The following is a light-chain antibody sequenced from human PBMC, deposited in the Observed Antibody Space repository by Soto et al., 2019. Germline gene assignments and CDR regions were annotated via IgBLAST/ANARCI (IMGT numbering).Light chain of an antibody. CDR3: QQYTSYSRA. CDR2: DAS. CDR1: ASISHF. Sequence: DIQMTQSPSTLSASVGDRVTITCRASASISHFLAWYQQKPGKVPKLLIYDASNLGSGVPSRFSGSGSGTDFTLTISGLQPDDFTTYYCQQYTSYSRAFGQGTKVDI. J-gene: IGKJ1*01. V-gene: IGKV1-5*01.